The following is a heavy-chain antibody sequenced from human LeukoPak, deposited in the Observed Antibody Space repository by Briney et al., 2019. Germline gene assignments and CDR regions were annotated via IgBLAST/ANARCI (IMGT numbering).Heavy chain of an antibody. V-gene: IGHV4-59*12. Sequence: KPSETLSLTCTVSGGSISRDYWSWIRQPPGKGLEWIGYIYYSGSAYYNPSLKSRVTISVDTSKNRFSLKLTSVTAADTALYYCAREKGSGLGYGMDVWGPGTSVTVSS. CDR1: GGSISRDY. D-gene: IGHD6-19*01. CDR3: AREKGSGLGYGMDV. CDR2: IYYSGSA. J-gene: IGHJ6*02.